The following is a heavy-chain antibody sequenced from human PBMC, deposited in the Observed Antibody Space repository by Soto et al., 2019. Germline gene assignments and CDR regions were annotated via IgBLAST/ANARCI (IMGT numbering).Heavy chain of an antibody. J-gene: IGHJ6*02. CDR3: ARGRNYYDSSGYRSVYYYYGMDV. CDR1: GGSISSGGYS. Sequence: QLQLQESGSGLVKPSQTLSLTCAVSGGSISSGGYSWSWIRQPPGKGLEWIGYIYHSGSTYYNPSLKSRVTTSVDRSKNQFSLKLSSVTAADTAVYYCARGRNYYDSSGYRSVYYYYGMDVWGQGTTVTVSS. V-gene: IGHV4-30-2*01. D-gene: IGHD3-22*01. CDR2: IYHSGST.